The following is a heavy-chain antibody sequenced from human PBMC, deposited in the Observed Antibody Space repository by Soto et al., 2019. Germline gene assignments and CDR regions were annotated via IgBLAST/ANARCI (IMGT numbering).Heavy chain of an antibody. Sequence: GGSLRLSCAASGFTFSSYWMHWVRQAPGKGLVWVSRINPDGSATNYADSVKGRFTISRDNAKNTLYLQMNSLRAEDTAVYYCARELWFGELSSYFDYWGQGTLVTVSS. CDR1: GFTFSSYW. CDR3: ARELWFGELSSYFDY. CDR2: INPDGSAT. D-gene: IGHD3-10*01. V-gene: IGHV3-74*01. J-gene: IGHJ4*02.